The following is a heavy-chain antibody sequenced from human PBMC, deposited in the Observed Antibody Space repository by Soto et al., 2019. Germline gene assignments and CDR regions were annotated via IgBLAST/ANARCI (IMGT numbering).Heavy chain of an antibody. Sequence: PSETLSLTCTVSGGSVTNSSYYWGWLRQSPGKGLEWIGSVYYRGRSYSKSSVKSRVTISVDTSKNRFSLSLNSVTASDTAVYFCVSQRTTVPTQAYFDYWGPGALVTVSS. V-gene: IGHV4-39*01. CDR3: VSQRTTVPTQAYFDY. CDR2: VYYRGRS. J-gene: IGHJ4*02. D-gene: IGHD4-17*01. CDR1: GGSVTNSSYY.